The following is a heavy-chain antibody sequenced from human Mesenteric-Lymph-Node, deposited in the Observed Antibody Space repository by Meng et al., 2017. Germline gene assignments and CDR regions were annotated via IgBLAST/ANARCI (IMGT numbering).Heavy chain of an antibody. J-gene: IGHJ3*02. Sequence: GESLKISCAASGITFNTHAMSWVRQAPGKGLEWVSYISSSGSTIYYADSVKGRFTISRDNAKNSLYLQMNSLRAEDTAVYYCARAPRLYYYDSSGYHDAFDIWGQGTMVTVSS. CDR2: ISSSGSTI. V-gene: IGHV3-48*04. D-gene: IGHD3-22*01. CDR1: GITFNTHA. CDR3: ARAPRLYYYDSSGYHDAFDI.